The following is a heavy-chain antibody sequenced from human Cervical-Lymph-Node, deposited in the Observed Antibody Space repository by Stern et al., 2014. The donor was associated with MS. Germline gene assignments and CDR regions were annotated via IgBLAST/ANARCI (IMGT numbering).Heavy chain of an antibody. D-gene: IGHD6-13*01. J-gene: IGHJ4*02. CDR1: GYIYTAYY. CDR2: INPNSGDT. Sequence: VQLVESGAEVKKPGASVKVSCKASGYIYTAYYIHWVRQAPGQGLEWMGWINPNSGDTNYAQRWQGRVTMTRDTSITTAYMELSSLTSDDTAVYYCARASTSWYTPEDYWGQGTLVTVSS. CDR3: ARASTSWYTPEDY. V-gene: IGHV1-2*02.